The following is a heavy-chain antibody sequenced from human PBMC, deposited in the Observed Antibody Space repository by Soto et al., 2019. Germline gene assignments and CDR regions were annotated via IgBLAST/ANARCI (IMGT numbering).Heavy chain of an antibody. J-gene: IGHJ4*02. CDR1: GFTFSTYA. Sequence: QVHLVESGGGVVQPGQSLRLSCAASGFTFSTYAMHWLRQAPGKGLEWVAIISYDATNKFYGDSVKGRFTISRDNSKNTRYLQMNSRRPEDTAVYYCAKPEPGGRCSGICYPDSWGQGPLVTVSS. CDR2: ISYDATNK. V-gene: IGHV3-30*18. CDR3: AKPEPGGRCSGICYPDS. D-gene: IGHD2-15*01.